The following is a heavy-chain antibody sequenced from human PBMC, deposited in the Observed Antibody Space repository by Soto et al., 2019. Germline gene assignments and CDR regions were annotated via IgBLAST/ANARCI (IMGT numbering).Heavy chain of an antibody. V-gene: IGHV1-69*13. CDR2: IIPIFGTG. J-gene: IGHJ3*02. D-gene: IGHD3-22*01. CDR3: AIHSSGYHFFGFEI. Sequence: VQVSCKTSGGTFTNYAFSWVRQAPGQGLEWMGGIIPIFGTGNYAQKFQGRVTITADKSTSTAYMELSSLRSEDTAAYYCAIHSSGYHFFGFEIWGKGTMVTVSS. CDR1: GGTFTNYA.